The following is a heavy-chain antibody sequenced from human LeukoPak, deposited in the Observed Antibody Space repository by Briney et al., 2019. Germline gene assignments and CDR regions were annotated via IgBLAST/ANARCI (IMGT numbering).Heavy chain of an antibody. CDR3: ARRSDSNYEVDY. CDR1: GYSFTSYW. V-gene: IGHV5-51*01. CDR2: IYPGDSDT. D-gene: IGHD4-11*01. Sequence: GESLKIPCKGSGYSFTSYWNGWVRQMPGKGLEWMGIIYPGDSDTRYSPSFQGQVTISADRSISTAYLQWSSLKASDTAMYYCARRSDSNYEVDYWGQGTLVTVSS. J-gene: IGHJ4*02.